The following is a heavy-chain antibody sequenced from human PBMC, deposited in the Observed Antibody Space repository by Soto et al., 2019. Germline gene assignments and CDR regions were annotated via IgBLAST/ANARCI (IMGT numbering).Heavy chain of an antibody. V-gene: IGHV1-69*13. D-gene: IGHD3-3*01. J-gene: IGHJ6*02. Sequence: SVKVSCKASGGTFSSYAISWVRQAPGQGLEWMGGIIPIFGTANYAQKFQGRVTITADESPSTAYMELSSLRSEDTAVYYCARRVVRYYYYYYGMDVWGQGTTVTVSS. CDR3: ARRVVRYYYYYYGMDV. CDR2: IIPIFGTA. CDR1: GGTFSSYA.